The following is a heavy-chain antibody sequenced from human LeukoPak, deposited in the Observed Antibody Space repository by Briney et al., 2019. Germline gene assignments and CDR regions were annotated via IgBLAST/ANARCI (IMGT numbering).Heavy chain of an antibody. D-gene: IGHD6-13*01. CDR2: IDPSDSYT. V-gene: IGHV5-10-1*01. CDR3: ARRDRYSWYSFDY. Sequence: GESLKISCKGSGYSFTSYWITWVRQMPGKGLERMGRIDPSDSYTNYSPSFQGHVTISVDKSISTAYLQWSSLKASDTAMYYCARRDRYSWYSFDYWGQGTLVTVSS. CDR1: GYSFTSYW. J-gene: IGHJ4*02.